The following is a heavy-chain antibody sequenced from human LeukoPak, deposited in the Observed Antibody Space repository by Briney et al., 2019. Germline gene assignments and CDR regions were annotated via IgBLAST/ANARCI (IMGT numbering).Heavy chain of an antibody. D-gene: IGHD3-10*01. V-gene: IGHV3-11*04. Sequence: KPGGSLRLSCAASGFTFSDYYMSWIRQAPVKGLERVSDISTRGSTIYYADSVKGRFTISRDNAKNSLYLQMNSLRAEDTAVYYCARVRGELWPAVYYFDCWGQGPLVTVSS. CDR3: ARVRGELWPAVYYFDC. J-gene: IGHJ4*02. CDR2: ISTRGSTI. CDR1: GFTFSDYY.